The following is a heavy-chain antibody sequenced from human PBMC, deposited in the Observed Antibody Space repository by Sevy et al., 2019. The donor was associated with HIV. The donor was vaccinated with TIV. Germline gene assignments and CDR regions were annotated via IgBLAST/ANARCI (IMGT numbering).Heavy chain of an antibody. CDR3: ARDRIGAFDI. V-gene: IGHV3-30-3*01. J-gene: IGHJ3*02. Sequence: GGSLRLSCAASGFTFSSYAMHWVRQAPGKGLEWVAVISYDGSNKYYADSVKGRFTISRDNSKNTLYLQMNSLRAEDTAVYYCARDRIGAFDIWGQRTMVTVSS. D-gene: IGHD2-15*01. CDR2: ISYDGSNK. CDR1: GFTFSSYA.